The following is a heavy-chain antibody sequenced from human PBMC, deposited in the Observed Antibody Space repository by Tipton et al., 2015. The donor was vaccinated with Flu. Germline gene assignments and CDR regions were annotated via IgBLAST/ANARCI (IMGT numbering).Heavy chain of an antibody. J-gene: IGHJ4*02. D-gene: IGHD6-19*01. CDR2: IYYSGST. V-gene: IGHV4-39*02. CDR3: ARDRWEYSSGFDS. Sequence: TLSLTCTVSGGSTSSTSYYWGWIRQPPGKGPEWIATIYYSGSTFYNPSLKSRVTISIDTSKNHFSLKLTSMTAADTAVYYCARDRWEYSSGFDSWGQGTLVTVSP. CDR1: GGSTSSTSYY.